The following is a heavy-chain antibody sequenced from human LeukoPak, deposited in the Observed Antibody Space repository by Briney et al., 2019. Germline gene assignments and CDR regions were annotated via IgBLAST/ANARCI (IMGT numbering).Heavy chain of an antibody. V-gene: IGHV3-74*01. J-gene: IGHJ5*02. CDR1: GFIFNTYW. D-gene: IGHD4-17*01. CDR3: ARGYGDWFDP. Sequence: PGGSLRLSCAASGFIFNTYWMHWVRHAPGKGLVWVSRINSDESRTAYADSVKGRFSISRDNSKNTLYLQMNSLRAEDTAVYYCARGYGDWFDPWGQGTLVTVSS. CDR2: INSDESRT.